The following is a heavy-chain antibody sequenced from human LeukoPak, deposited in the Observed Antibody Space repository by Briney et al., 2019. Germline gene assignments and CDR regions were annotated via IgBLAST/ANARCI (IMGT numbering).Heavy chain of an antibody. CDR3: ARVLGDHFDY. J-gene: IGHJ4*02. D-gene: IGHD2-21*02. CDR1: GYTFTSYG. V-gene: IGHV1-18*01. Sequence: GASAKVSCKASGYTFTSYGISWVRQPPGQGLEWMGWISAYNGNTNYAQKLQGRVTMNTDTSTSTAYMELRSLRSDDTAVYYCARVLGDHFDYWGQGTLVTVSS. CDR2: ISAYNGNT.